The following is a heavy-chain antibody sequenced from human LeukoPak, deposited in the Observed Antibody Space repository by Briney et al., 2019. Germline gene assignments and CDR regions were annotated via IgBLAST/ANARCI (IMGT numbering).Heavy chain of an antibody. CDR1: RCSLSSKY. CDR3: TKLKGWYGDGYFDS. J-gene: IGHJ4*02. V-gene: IGHV3-53*01. CDR2: IYSGGTT. D-gene: IGHD6-19*01. Sequence: GSLRLSCAAPRCSLSSKYIRWVRQPARKGMEWVSVIYSGGTTVYADSVKGRFPISRANSKNTIYLQMNSVRPDATAGYYCTKLKGWYGDGYFDSWGPGTLVTVSS.